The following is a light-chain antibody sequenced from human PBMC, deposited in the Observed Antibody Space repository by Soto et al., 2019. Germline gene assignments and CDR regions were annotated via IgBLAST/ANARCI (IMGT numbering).Light chain of an antibody. J-gene: IGLJ2*01. CDR2: EVS. CDR3: SSYAGSNGLV. Sequence: QSVLTQLPSASGSPGQSVTISCTGTSSDVGGYNYVSWYQQHPGKAPKLMIYEVSKRPSGVPDRFSGSKSGNTASLTVSGLQAEDEADYYCSSYAGSNGLVFGGGTQLTVL. V-gene: IGLV2-8*01. CDR1: SSDVGGYNY.